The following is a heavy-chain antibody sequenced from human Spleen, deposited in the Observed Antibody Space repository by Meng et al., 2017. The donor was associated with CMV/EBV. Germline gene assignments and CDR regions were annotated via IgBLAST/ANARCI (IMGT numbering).Heavy chain of an antibody. CDR1: GGSISSYY. Sequence: QVQLQQWGAGLLKPSETLSLACTVSGGSISSYYWSWIRQPAGKGLEWIGRIYTSGSTNYNPSLKSRVTISVDTSKNQFSLKLSSVTAADTAVYYCARTHFYDSSNYGFDYWGQGTLVTVSS. CDR3: ARTHFYDSSNYGFDY. D-gene: IGHD3-22*01. J-gene: IGHJ4*02. V-gene: IGHV4-59*10. CDR2: IYTSGST.